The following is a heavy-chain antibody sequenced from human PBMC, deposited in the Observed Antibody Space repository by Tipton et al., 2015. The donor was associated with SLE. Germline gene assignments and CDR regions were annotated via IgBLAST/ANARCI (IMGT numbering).Heavy chain of an antibody. CDR1: GGSISSHY. D-gene: IGHD4-23*01. CDR2: IYYSGST. CDR3: ARDTVGWYSGAFDI. V-gene: IGHV4-59*11. J-gene: IGHJ3*02. Sequence: LRLSCTVSGGSISSHYWSWIRQPPGKGLEWIGYIYYSGSTNYNPSLKSRVTISVDTSKNQFSLKLSSVTAAGTAVYYCARDTVGWYSGAFDIWGQGTMVTVSS.